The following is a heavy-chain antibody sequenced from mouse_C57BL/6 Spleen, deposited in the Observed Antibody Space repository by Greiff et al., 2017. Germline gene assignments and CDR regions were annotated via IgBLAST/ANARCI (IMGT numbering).Heavy chain of an antibody. CDR3: ARGHYAYYYAMDY. CDR1: GYTFTSYW. J-gene: IGHJ4*01. CDR2: IYPGSGST. Sequence: QVQLKQPGAELVKPGASVKMSCKASGYTFTSYWITWVKQRPGQGLEWIGDIYPGSGSTNYNEKFKSKATLTVDTSSSTAYMQLSSLTSEDSAVYYCARGHYAYYYAMDYWGQGTSVTVSS. D-gene: IGHD1-2*01. V-gene: IGHV1-55*01.